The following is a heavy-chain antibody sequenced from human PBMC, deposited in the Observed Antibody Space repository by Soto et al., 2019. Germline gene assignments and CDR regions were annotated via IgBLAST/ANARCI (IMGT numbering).Heavy chain of an antibody. CDR3: ARGSTHYDILTGYPLGYYYGMDV. CDR1: GGSISSYY. CDR2: IYYSGST. J-gene: IGHJ6*02. Sequence: ETLSLTCTVSGGSISSYYWSWIRQPPGKGLEWIGYIYYSGSTNYNPSLKSRVTISVDTSKNQFSLKLSSVTAADTAVYYCARGSTHYDILTGYPLGYYYGMDVWGQGTTVTVSS. D-gene: IGHD3-9*01. V-gene: IGHV4-59*01.